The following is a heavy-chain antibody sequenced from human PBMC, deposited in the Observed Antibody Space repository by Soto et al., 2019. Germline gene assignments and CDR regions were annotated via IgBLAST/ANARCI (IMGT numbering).Heavy chain of an antibody. Sequence: SETMSLTCAIYGWSFTGYYWSCIRQPPGKGLEWIGEINHSESTNYNPSLKSRDTISVATSKNKYTLKLSTVTAADTALFYCARGLYFGYYGSGSYSSTPRGMDVWGQGTTVT. V-gene: IGHV4-34*01. CDR3: ARGLYFGYYGSGSYSSTPRGMDV. CDR2: INHSEST. CDR1: GWSFTGYY. J-gene: IGHJ6*02. D-gene: IGHD3-10*01.